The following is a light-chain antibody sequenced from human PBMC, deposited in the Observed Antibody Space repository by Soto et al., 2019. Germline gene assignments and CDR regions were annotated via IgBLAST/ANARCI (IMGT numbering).Light chain of an antibody. CDR3: QSYDYTRGGVV. J-gene: IGLJ2*01. Sequence: QSVLTQPPSVSGAPGQRVTIPRTGSSSNIGAGYDVSRYQQLPTTAPKLLIYGDNNRPSGVPDRFSVSKSGASASLAITGLQAEDEADYYCQSYDYTRGGVVFGGGTKLTAL. CDR1: SSNIGAGYD. V-gene: IGLV1-40*01. CDR2: GDN.